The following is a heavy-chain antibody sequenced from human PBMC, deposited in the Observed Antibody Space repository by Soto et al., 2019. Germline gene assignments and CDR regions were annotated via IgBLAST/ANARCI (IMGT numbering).Heavy chain of an antibody. CDR3: ARADSYDTISYRLFSV. CDR2: MYYSGST. D-gene: IGHD3-16*01. J-gene: IGHJ4*02. CDR1: GGSISSGDCY. V-gene: IGHV4-30-4*01. Sequence: SETLSLTCTVSGGSISSGDCYWSWIRQPPGKGLEWIGFMYYSGSTYYNPSLKSRVTMSVDTSKTQFSLQLSSVTAADTAVYYCARADSYDTISYRLFSVWRQRTLVPVSS.